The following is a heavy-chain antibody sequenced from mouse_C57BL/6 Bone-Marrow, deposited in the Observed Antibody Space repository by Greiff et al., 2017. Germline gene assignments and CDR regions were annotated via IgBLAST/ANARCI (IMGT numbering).Heavy chain of an antibody. J-gene: IGHJ3*01. V-gene: IGHV1-64*01. CDR3: ANMTSVCGFAY. D-gene: IGHD1-1*01. CDR2: IHPNSGST. CDR1: GYTFTSYW. Sequence: QVQLQQPGAELVKPGASVKLSCTASGYTFTSYWMHWVKQRPGQGLEWIGMIHPNSGSTNYNEKFKSKATLTVDKSSSTAYRQLSSLTSEDSAVYYCANMTSVCGFAYWGQGTLVTVSS.